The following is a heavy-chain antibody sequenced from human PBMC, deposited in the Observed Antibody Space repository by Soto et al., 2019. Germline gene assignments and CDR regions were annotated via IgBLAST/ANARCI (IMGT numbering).Heavy chain of an antibody. CDR2: IYYSGST. J-gene: IGHJ5*02. CDR1: GCSISSGDYY. V-gene: IGHV4-31*03. Sequence: QVQLQESGPGLVKPSQTLALTCTVSGCSISSGDYYWSWIRQHPGKGLEWIGYIYYSGSTYYNTSLMCRVTISVDTSKNQFTLKLSAVTAADTAVYYCARDHRISAAGNGNWFAPWGQGTLVTVS. D-gene: IGHD6-13*01. CDR3: ARDHRISAAGNGNWFAP.